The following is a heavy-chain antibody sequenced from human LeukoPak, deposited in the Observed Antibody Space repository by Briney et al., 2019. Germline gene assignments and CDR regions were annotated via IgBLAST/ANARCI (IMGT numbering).Heavy chain of an antibody. D-gene: IGHD2-15*01. CDR2: IHPNSGDT. J-gene: IGHJ6*04. CDR3: ARSRPYCSGGSCYSPGKNYYYYGMDV. Sequence: GASVKVSCKASGYTFTVYYIHWVRQAPGQGLEWMGRIHPNSGDTSFAQNFQGRVTMTGDTSISTAYMQLSRLRSDDTAVYYCARSRPYCSGGSCYSPGKNYYYYGMDVWGKGTTVTVSS. CDR1: GYTFTVYY. V-gene: IGHV1-2*06.